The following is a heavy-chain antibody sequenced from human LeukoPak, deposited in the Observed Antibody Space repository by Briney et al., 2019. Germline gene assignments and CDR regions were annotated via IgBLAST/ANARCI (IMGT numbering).Heavy chain of an antibody. Sequence: ASVKVSYKASVYTFTGYYMHWVRQAPGQGGEWMGWINPNSGGTNYAQKFQGRVTMTRDTSISTAYMELSRLRSDDTAVYYCASALYSGYDLDYWGQGTLVTVSS. V-gene: IGHV1-2*02. CDR2: INPNSGGT. J-gene: IGHJ4*02. CDR3: ASALYSGYDLDY. D-gene: IGHD5-12*01. CDR1: VYTFTGYY.